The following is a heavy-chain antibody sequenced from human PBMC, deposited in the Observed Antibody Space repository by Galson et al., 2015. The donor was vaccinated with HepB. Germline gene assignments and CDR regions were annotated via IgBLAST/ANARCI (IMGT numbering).Heavy chain of an antibody. D-gene: IGHD2-2*02. Sequence: SLRLSCAASGFTFSSYVMSWVRQAPGKGLEWVSTISGSGGSTSYAASVKGRFTISRDNSKNTLYLQMNSLRAEDTAIYYCAKDREAGVPAAICAFDMWGQGTMVTVSS. CDR3: AKDREAGVPAAICAFDM. CDR2: ISGSGGST. CDR1: GFTFSSYV. J-gene: IGHJ3*02. V-gene: IGHV3-23*01.